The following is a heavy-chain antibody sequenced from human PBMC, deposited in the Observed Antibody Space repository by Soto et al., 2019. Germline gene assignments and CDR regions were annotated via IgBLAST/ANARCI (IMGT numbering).Heavy chain of an antibody. J-gene: IGHJ4*02. CDR2: IYWDDDK. CDR3: AHRRPYSNSPEYFFDY. CDR1: GFSLSTSGVD. V-gene: IGHV2-5*02. D-gene: IGHD6-6*01. Sequence: QITLKESGPTLVKPTQTLTLTCTFSGFSLSTSGVDVGWLRQPPGKALEWLALIYWDDDKRYSPSLKSRLTLTKDTSKNQVVLTMTNMDPLDTATYYCAHRRPYSNSPEYFFDYWGQGTLVTVSS.